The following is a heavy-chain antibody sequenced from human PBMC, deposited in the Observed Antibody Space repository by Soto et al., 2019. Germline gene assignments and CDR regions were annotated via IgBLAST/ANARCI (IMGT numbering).Heavy chain of an antibody. CDR3: ARSTPLFDLDY. J-gene: IGHJ4*02. D-gene: IGHD3-9*01. CDR1: GGSISSYY. V-gene: IGHV4-59*01. Sequence: SETLSLTCTVSGGSISSYYWSWFRQPPGKGLEWIGYIYYSGSTNYNPSLKSRVTISVDTSKNQFSLKLSSVTAADTAVYYCARSTPLFDLDYWGQGTLVTVS. CDR2: IYYSGST.